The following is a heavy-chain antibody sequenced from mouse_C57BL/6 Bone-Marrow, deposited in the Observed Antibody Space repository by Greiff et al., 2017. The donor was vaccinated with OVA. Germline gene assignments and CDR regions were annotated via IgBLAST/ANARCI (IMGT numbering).Heavy chain of an antibody. CDR2: IHPNSGST. CDR3: ARSDDYDGPWFAY. V-gene: IGHV1-64*01. J-gene: IGHJ3*01. CDR1: GYTFTSYW. Sequence: QVHVKQSGAELVKPGASVKLSCKASGYTFTSYWMHWVKQRPGQGLEWIGMIHPNSGSTNYNEKFKSKATLTVDKSSSTAYMQLSSLTSEDSAVYYCARSDDYDGPWFAYWGQGTLVTVSA. D-gene: IGHD2-4*01.